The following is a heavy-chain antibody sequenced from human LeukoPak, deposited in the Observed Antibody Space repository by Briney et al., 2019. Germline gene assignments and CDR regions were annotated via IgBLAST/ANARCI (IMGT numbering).Heavy chain of an antibody. CDR1: GFTFDDYA. CDR3: AKELAAVAGIDY. CDR2: ISWNSGSI. D-gene: IGHD6-19*01. J-gene: IGHJ4*02. V-gene: IGHV3-9*01. Sequence: GRSLRFSCAASGFTFDDYAMHWVRQAPGKGLEWVSGISWNSGSIGYADSVKGRFTISRDNAKNSLYLQMNSLRAEDTALYYCAKELAAVAGIDYWGQGTLVTVSS.